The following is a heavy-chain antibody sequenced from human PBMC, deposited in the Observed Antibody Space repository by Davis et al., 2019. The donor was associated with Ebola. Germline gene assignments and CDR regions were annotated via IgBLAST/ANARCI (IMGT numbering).Heavy chain of an antibody. CDR1: GYTFTHHG. Sequence: ASVPVSCKPSGYTFTHHGITRARQAPGPGREWSGWINPHHGHTNYAHHVQGRVTMTTDTSTSTAYMEVGSLKSDDTAVYYCTRAQFPTTSDHWGQGTLVTVSS. V-gene: IGHV1-18*04. D-gene: IGHD1-1*01. CDR2: INPHHGHT. CDR3: TRAQFPTTSDH. J-gene: IGHJ4*02.